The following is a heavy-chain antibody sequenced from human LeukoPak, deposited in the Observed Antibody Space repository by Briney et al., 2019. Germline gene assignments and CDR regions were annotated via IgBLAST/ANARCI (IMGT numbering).Heavy chain of an antibody. CDR1: GGSISSYY. CDR2: IYTSGST. V-gene: IGHV4-4*07. J-gene: IGHJ4*02. CDR3: ARDGYYYDSSGYSLFDY. D-gene: IGHD3-22*01. Sequence: SETLSLTCTVSGGSISSYYWSWIRQPAGKGLEWIGRIYTSGSTNYNPSLKSRVTMSVDTSKSQFSLKLSSVTAADTAVYYCARDGYYYDSSGYSLFDYWGQGTLVTVSS.